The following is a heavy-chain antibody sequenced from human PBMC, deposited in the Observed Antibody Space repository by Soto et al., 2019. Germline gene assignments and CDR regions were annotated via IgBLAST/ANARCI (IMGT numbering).Heavy chain of an antibody. Sequence: QVQLVQSGAEVKKPGSSVKVSCKASGGTFSSSSITWVRQAPGQGLEWMGGIIPIFGTANYAQKFQGRVTITADESTSTGYMEMSSLRSEDTAVYYCTRGVYGGYEYWGQGTLVTVSS. CDR1: GGTFSSSS. J-gene: IGHJ4*02. V-gene: IGHV1-69*12. CDR2: IIPIFGTA. CDR3: TRGVYGGYEY. D-gene: IGHD5-12*01.